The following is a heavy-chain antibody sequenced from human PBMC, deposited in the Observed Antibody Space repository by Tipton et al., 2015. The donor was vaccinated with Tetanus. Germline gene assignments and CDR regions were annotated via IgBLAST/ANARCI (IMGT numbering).Heavy chain of an antibody. CDR1: GFTFSSYG. D-gene: IGHD2-21*02. J-gene: IGHJ4*02. V-gene: IGHV3-33*01. Sequence: SLRLSCAASGFTFSSYGMHWVRQAPGKGLEWVAVIWYDGSNKYYADSVKGRFTISRDNSKNTLYLQMNSLRAEDTAVYYCAREGAYCGGDCFPYYFDYWGQGTLVTVSS. CDR2: IWYDGSNK. CDR3: AREGAYCGGDCFPYYFDY.